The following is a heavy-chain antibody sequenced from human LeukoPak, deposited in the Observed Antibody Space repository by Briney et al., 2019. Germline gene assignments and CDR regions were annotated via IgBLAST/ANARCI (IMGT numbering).Heavy chain of an antibody. V-gene: IGHV4-59*01. CDR3: ARIGWANWFDP. CDR1: GGSISRYY. D-gene: IGHD1-26*01. Sequence: SETLSLTCTVSGGSISRYYWSWIRQPPGKGLEWIGYIYYSGSTNYNPSLKSRVTISVDTSKNQFSLKLSSVTAADTAVYYCARIGWANWFDPWGQGTLVTVSS. J-gene: IGHJ5*02. CDR2: IYYSGST.